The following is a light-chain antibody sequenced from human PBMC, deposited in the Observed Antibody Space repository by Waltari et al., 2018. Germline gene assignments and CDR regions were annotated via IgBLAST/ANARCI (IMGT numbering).Light chain of an antibody. Sequence: QSALTQPASVSGSPGQSVTIYCTGTSSDVGGYNFSSWYQQHPGRAPKLMMYDVTHRPSGVSTRFSGSKSGDTASLTISGLQAADEAEYYCSSYSSTNTVVFGGGTQLTV. V-gene: IGLV2-14*03. J-gene: IGLJ3*02. CDR3: SSYSSTNTVV. CDR1: SSDVGGYNF. CDR2: DVT.